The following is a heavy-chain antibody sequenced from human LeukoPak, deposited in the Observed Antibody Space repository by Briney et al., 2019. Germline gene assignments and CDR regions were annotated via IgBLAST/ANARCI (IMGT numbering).Heavy chain of an antibody. D-gene: IGHD3-10*01. CDR1: GYTFTSYY. Sequence: ASVKVSXKASGYTFTSYYMHWVRQAPGQGLEWMGIINPSGGSTSYAQKFQGRVTMTRDTSTSTVYMELSSLRSEDTAVYYCASGTPGIGSGSSSLDYWGQGTLVTVSS. J-gene: IGHJ4*02. V-gene: IGHV1-46*01. CDR3: ASGTPGIGSGSSSLDY. CDR2: INPSGGST.